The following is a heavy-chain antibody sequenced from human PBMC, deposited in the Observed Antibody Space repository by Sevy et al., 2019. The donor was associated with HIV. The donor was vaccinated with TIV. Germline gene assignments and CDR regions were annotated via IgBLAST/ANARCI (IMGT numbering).Heavy chain of an antibody. J-gene: IGHJ4*02. CDR2: ISTSGSGT. D-gene: IGHD4-17*01. CDR3: VKELLMGTTVTARTG. CDR1: GFTFSNYA. Sequence: GGYLRLSCAASGFTFSNYAMSWVRQAPGKGLEWVSGISTSGSGTFYADSVKGRFTISRDNSKNTLYLQMNSLRAQDSAVYYCVKELLMGTTVTARTGWGQGTQVTVSS. V-gene: IGHV3-23*01.